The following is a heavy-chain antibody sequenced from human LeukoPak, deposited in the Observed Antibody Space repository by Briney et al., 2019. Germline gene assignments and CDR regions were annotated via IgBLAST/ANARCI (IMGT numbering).Heavy chain of an antibody. CDR1: GGSISSGGYY. CDR3: VRGTATVTTGDY. J-gene: IGHJ4*02. D-gene: IGHD4-17*01. Sequence: SDTLSLTCTVSGGSISSGGYYWTWIRQHPGKGLEWIVYISYSGSTYYTPSLKSRVTISVDTPKNQFSVILSSVTAADSDVYYCVRGTATVTTGDYWGQGTVVTVSS. CDR2: ISYSGST. V-gene: IGHV4-31*03.